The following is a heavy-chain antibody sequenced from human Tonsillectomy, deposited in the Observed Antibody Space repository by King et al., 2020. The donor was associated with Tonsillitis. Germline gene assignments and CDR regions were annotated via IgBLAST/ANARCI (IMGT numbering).Heavy chain of an antibody. CDR2: ISSTSSYI. V-gene: IGHV3-21*01. Sequence: VQLVESGGGLVKPGGSLRLSCAASGFTFSTYNMNWVRQAPGKGLEWVSFISSTSSYIYYADSLKGRFTISRDNANNSLYLQMNSLRAEDTAVYYCAGVGMVSLKYYSFMDVWGKGTTVTVSS. J-gene: IGHJ6*03. CDR3: AGVGMVSLKYYSFMDV. D-gene: IGHD2-21*01. CDR1: GFTFSTYN.